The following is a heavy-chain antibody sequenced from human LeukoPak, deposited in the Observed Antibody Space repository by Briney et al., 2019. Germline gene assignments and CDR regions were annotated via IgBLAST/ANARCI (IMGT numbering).Heavy chain of an antibody. CDR1: GYTFTGYY. CDR3: ARERGTLAVAGDAVDI. Sequence: GASVKVSCKASGYTFTGYYMHWVRQAPGQGLEWMGWINPNSGGTNYAQNFQGRVTMTRDTSINTAYMEVRRLTSDDTAVYYCARERGTLAVAGDAVDIWGQGTMVTVSS. D-gene: IGHD6-19*01. V-gene: IGHV1-2*02. J-gene: IGHJ3*02. CDR2: INPNSGGT.